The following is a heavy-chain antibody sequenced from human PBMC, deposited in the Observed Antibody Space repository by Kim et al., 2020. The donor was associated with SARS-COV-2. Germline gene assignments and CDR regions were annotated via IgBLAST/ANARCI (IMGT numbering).Heavy chain of an antibody. CDR2: IYYSGST. V-gene: IGHV4-59*01. D-gene: IGHD3-10*01. J-gene: IGHJ4*02. Sequence: SETLSLTCTVSGGSISSYYWSWIRQPPGKGLEWIGYIYYSGSTNYNPSLKSRVTISVDTSKNQFSLKLSSVTAADTAVYYCARDPLLWFGEPHFDYWGQGTLVTVSS. CDR3: ARDPLLWFGEPHFDY. CDR1: GGSISSYY.